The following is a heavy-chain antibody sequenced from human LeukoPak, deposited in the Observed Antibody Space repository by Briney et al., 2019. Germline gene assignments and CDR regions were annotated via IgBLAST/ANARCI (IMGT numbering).Heavy chain of an antibody. CDR2: ISDSGDDT. D-gene: IGHD3-10*01. J-gene: IGHJ6*02. V-gene: IGHV3-23*01. CDR1: GLTFSNYA. CDR3: ARELWFGELQQTPFTHSYGMDV. Sequence: PGGSLRLSCAASGLTFSNYAMNWVRQAPGKGLGWVSAISDSGDDTYYADSVKGRFTISRDNSKNTLYLLMNSLRAEDTAVYYCARELWFGELQQTPFTHSYGMDVWGQGTTVTVSS.